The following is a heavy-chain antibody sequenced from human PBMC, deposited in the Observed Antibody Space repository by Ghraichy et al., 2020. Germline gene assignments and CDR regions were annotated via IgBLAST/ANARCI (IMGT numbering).Heavy chain of an antibody. CDR3: ARDFLVSNYDSHQDYYYYYGMDV. J-gene: IGHJ6*02. V-gene: IGHV3-53*01. CDR2: IYSGGST. CDR1: GFTVSSNY. Sequence: GGSLRLSCAASGFTVSSNYMSWVRQAPGKGLEWVSVIYSGGSTYYADSVKGRFTISRDNSKNTLYLQMNSLRAEDTAVYYCARDFLVSNYDSHQDYYYYYGMDVWGQGTTVTVSS. D-gene: IGHD3-3*01.